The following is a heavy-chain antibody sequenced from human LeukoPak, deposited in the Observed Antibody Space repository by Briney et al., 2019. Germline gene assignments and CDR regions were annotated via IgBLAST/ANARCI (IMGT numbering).Heavy chain of an antibody. CDR3: AKDRRFLEWLLADY. V-gene: IGHV3-23*01. Sequence: GGSLRLSCAASGFTFSSYAMSWVRQAPGKGLEWVSAISGSGGSTYYADPVKGRFTISRDNSKNTLYLQMNSLRAEDTAVYYCAKDRRFLEWLLADYWGQGTLVTVSS. J-gene: IGHJ4*02. CDR1: GFTFSSYA. CDR2: ISGSGGST. D-gene: IGHD3-3*01.